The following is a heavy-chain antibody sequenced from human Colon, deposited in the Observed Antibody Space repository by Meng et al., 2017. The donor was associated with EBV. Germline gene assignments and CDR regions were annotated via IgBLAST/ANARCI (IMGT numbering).Heavy chain of an antibody. CDR3: ARTNYGDYNWFDP. V-gene: IGHV4-31*03. D-gene: IGHD4-17*01. J-gene: IGHJ5*02. CDR1: GDSISSGGFY. Sequence: QVQLQESGPGLVKPSQTLSLTCTVSGDSISSGGFYWSWIRQHPGKGLEWIGYIYYSGSTYYNPSLRSRVAISIDTSKNQFSLKLTSVTAADTAVYFCARTNYGDYNWFDPWGQGTLVTVS. CDR2: IYYSGST.